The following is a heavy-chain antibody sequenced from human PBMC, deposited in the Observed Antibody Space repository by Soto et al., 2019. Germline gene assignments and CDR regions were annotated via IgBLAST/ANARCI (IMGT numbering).Heavy chain of an antibody. CDR2: LNTYNGNT. CDR3: ARAQTPTESDF. V-gene: IGHV1-18*01. CDR1: GYTFTNYG. J-gene: IGHJ4*02. Sequence: QIQLVQSEGEVRQPGASVKVSFKTSGYTFTNYGVTWVRQAPAQGLEWLGWLNTYNGNTKYAQKFQGRVTMTTDTSTSTAYVELRSLRSDDTAVYYGARAQTPTESDFWGQGTLVTVSS. D-gene: IGHD4-4*01.